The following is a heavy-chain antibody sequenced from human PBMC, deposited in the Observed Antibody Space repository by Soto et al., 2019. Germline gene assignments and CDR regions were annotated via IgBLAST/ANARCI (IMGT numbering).Heavy chain of an antibody. Sequence: QVHLAESGGGVVQPGRSLRLSCAASGFIFSSYGMHWVRQAPGRGLEWVAVISYDGSNKYYADSVKGRFTISRDNSKNTLYLKMNSLRAEDRAVYYCAGGAGGYCSSTSCYQDYYYGMDVGGQGTTVTVSS. J-gene: IGHJ6*02. D-gene: IGHD2-2*03. CDR1: GFIFSSYG. CDR3: AGGAGGYCSSTSCYQDYYYGMDV. CDR2: ISYDGSNK. V-gene: IGHV3-30*03.